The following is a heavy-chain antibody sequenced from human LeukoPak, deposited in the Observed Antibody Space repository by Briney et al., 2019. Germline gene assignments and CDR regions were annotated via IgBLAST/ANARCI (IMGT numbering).Heavy chain of an antibody. CDR2: ISSSGSTI. V-gene: IGHV3-48*03. D-gene: IGHD6-6*01. CDR1: GFTFSSYE. J-gene: IGHJ4*02. Sequence: SGGSLRLSCAASGFTFSSYEMNWVRQAPGKGLEWVSYISSSGSTIYYADSVKGRFTISRDNAKNSLYLQMNSLRAEDTAVYYCAVSARVERVWHYFNYWGQGTLVTVSS. CDR3: AVSARVERVWHYFNY.